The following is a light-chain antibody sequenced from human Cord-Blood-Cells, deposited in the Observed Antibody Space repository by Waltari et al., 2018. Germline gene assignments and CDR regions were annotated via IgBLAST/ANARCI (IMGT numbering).Light chain of an antibody. V-gene: IGKV3-11*01. CDR1: QSVSSY. J-gene: IGKJ4*01. CDR2: DAS. Sequence: EIVLTQSPATLSFSPGERATHSCRASQSVSSYLAWYQQKPGQAPRLLIYDASNRATGIPARFSGSGSGTDFTLTISSLEPEDFAVYYCQQRSNWPPALTFGGGTKVEIK. CDR3: QQRSNWPPALT.